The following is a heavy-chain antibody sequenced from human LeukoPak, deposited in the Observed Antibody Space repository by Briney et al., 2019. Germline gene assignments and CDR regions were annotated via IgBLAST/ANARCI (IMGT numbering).Heavy chain of an antibody. CDR3: ARETYYYDSSGYHGLLYYYYYGMDV. CDR1: GGSLSSYY. Sequence: SETLSLTCTVSGGSLSSYYWSWIRQPAGKGLEWIGRIYTSGSTNYNPSLTSRVTMSVDTSKNQFSLKLSSVTAADTAVYYCARETYYYDSSGYHGLLYYYYYGMDVWGQGTTVTVSS. CDR2: IYTSGST. V-gene: IGHV4-4*07. D-gene: IGHD3-22*01. J-gene: IGHJ6*02.